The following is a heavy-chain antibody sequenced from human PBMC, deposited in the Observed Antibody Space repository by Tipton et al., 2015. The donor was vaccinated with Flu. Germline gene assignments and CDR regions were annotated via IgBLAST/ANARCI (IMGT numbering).Heavy chain of an antibody. CDR2: IYYSGST. D-gene: IGHD3-9*01. Sequence: TLSLTCTVSGGSISSSSYYWGWIRQPPGKGLEWIGSIYYSGSTYYNLSLKSRVTISVDTSKNQFSLKLSSVTAADTAVYYCARVMRTGYYKYFDYWGQGTLVTVSS. CDR1: GGSISSSSYY. J-gene: IGHJ4*02. CDR3: ARVMRTGYYKYFDY. V-gene: IGHV4-39*07.